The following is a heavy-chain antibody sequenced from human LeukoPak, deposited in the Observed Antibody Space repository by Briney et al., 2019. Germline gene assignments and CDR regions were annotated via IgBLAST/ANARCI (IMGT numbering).Heavy chain of an antibody. Sequence: GGSLTLSCAASGITFTSAWMMWVRQAPGKGLELVGRIKSKIDGWTTDYAAPVKERFTISRDDSKNLLFLQMNSLKTEDTAVYYCSTPLVHGAHPGYWGQGTLVTVSS. CDR2: IKSKIDGWTT. CDR3: STPLVHGAHPGY. CDR1: GITFTSAW. J-gene: IGHJ4*02. V-gene: IGHV3-15*01. D-gene: IGHD4/OR15-4a*01.